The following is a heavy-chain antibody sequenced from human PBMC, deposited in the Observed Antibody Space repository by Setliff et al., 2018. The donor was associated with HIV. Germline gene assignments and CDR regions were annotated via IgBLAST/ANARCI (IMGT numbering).Heavy chain of an antibody. J-gene: IGHJ4*02. CDR1: GGSFSVNY. D-gene: IGHD3-16*02. Sequence: SETLSLTCAVYGGSFSVNYWSWIRQSPGKGLEWIGEINHSGRTKYSPSLRSRVSISVDTSKTQFSLKLSSVPAADTAVYYCARGSDYIWGNYRFPFDYWGQGTLVTVSS. CDR3: ARGSDYIWGNYRFPFDY. V-gene: IGHV4-34*01. CDR2: INHSGRT.